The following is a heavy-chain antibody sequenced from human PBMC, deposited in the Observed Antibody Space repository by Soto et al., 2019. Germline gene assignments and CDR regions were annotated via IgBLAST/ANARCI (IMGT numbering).Heavy chain of an antibody. J-gene: IGHJ1*01. CDR3: TLFGD. CDR1: GFTFSNHG. CDR2: ISGSGART. D-gene: IGHD3-10*01. V-gene: IGHV3-23*01. Sequence: EVQLLESGGGLVEPGGSLRLSCAASGFTFSNHGLAWVRQAPGKGLEWVSHISGSGARTDYADSVKGRFTISRDNSKNTLYLQMSSLRAEDTAIYYCTLFGDWGQGALVTVSS.